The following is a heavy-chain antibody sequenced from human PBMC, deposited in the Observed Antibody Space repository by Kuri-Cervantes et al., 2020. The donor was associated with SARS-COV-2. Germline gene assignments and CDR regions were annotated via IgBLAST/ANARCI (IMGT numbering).Heavy chain of an antibody. CDR3: TTVTPISVFDF. J-gene: IGHJ4*02. D-gene: IGHD4-17*01. Sequence: GSLRLSCTVSGGSISSSYWSWIRQPPGKGLEWIGYIYYSGSVSYNPSLMSRVTISVDTSKNQFSLRLTSVTAADTAVYYCTTVTPISVFDFWGQGTLVTVSS. V-gene: IGHV4-59*01. CDR2: IYYSGSV. CDR1: GGSISSSY.